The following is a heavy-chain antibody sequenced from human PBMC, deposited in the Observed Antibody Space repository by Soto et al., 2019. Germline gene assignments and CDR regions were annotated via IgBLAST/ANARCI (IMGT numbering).Heavy chain of an antibody. CDR1: GFTADDYA. CDR2: ISSNSDTI. Sequence: EVQLVESGGGLVQPGRSLRLSCVASGFTADDYAMHWVRQAPGKGLEWVSGISSNSDTIDYADSVKGRFTISRDNAKNSLFLQMNSLRHEDTALYYCAKDMKWGGMTTISYFDSWGQGTLVTVSS. J-gene: IGHJ4*02. CDR3: AKDMKWGGMTTISYFDS. D-gene: IGHD5-12*01. V-gene: IGHV3-9*02.